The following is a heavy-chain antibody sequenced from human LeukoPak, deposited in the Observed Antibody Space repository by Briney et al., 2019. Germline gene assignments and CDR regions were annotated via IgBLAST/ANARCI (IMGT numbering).Heavy chain of an antibody. CDR2: IYHSGST. CDR3: ARRRRDGYNQAIDH. D-gene: IGHD5-24*01. Sequence: SETLSLTCTVSGGSTSSSFYYWGWIRQPPGKGLEWIGSIYHSGSTYYNPSLKSRVTISVDTSRNQFSLNLSSVTAADTAVYYCARRRRDGYNQAIDHWGQGTLVTVSS. J-gene: IGHJ4*02. CDR1: GGSTSSSFYY. V-gene: IGHV4-39*01.